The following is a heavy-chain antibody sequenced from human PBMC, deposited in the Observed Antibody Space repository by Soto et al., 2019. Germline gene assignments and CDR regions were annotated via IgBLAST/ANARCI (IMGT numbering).Heavy chain of an antibody. CDR3: ATTLDIVATIRPYYFDY. CDR2: ISGSGGST. D-gene: IGHD5-12*01. CDR1: GFTFSSYA. Sequence: GGSLRLSCAASGFTFSSYAMSWVRQAPGKGLEWVSAISGSGGSTYYADSVKGRFTISRDNSKNTLYLQMNSLRAEDTAVYYCATTLDIVATIRPYYFDYWGQGTLVTVSS. V-gene: IGHV3-23*01. J-gene: IGHJ4*02.